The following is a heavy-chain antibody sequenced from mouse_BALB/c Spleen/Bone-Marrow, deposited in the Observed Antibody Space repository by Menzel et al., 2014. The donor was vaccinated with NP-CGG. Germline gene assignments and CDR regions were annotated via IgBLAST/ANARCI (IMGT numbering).Heavy chain of an antibody. CDR1: GYAFTNYL. D-gene: IGHD2-4*01. CDR2: INPGSGGT. J-gene: IGHJ2*01. Sequence: VQLQQSGAELVRPGTSVKVSCKASGYAFTNYLIEWVKQRPGQGLEWIGVINPGSGGTNYNEKFKGKATLTADKSSSTAYTQLSSLTSDDSAVYFCARREDYDLDYWGQGTTLTVSS. CDR3: ARREDYDLDY. V-gene: IGHV1-54*01.